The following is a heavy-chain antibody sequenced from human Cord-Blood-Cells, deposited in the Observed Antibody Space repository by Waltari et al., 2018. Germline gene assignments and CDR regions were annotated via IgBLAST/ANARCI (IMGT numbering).Heavy chain of an antibody. J-gene: IGHJ6*02. V-gene: IGHV1-69*01. CDR1: GGTFSSYA. D-gene: IGHD1-26*01. Sequence: QVQLVQSGAEVKKPGSSVKVSCKASGGTFSSYAISWVRQAPGQGLEWMGGIIPIFGTANYAQKFQGRVTITADESTSTAYMELSSLRSEDTAVYYCARVSPTSGSYYYYGMDVWGQGTTVTVSS. CDR2: IIPIFGTA. CDR3: ARVSPTSGSYYYYGMDV.